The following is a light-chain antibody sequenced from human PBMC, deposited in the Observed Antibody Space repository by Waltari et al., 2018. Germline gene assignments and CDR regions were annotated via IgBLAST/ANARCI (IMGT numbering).Light chain of an antibody. CDR3: QQYLSAPFT. J-gene: IGKJ5*01. CDR1: QNIRTH. Sequence: DIQMTQSPSSLSASVGDTVTVTCRASQNIRTHLNWYQQKPATAPKLLIYAASTLHRGVPSRFSASASGTDFTLTISSLQAEDVAVYYCQQYLSAPFTFGQGTRLEIK. V-gene: IGKV1-39*01. CDR2: AAS.